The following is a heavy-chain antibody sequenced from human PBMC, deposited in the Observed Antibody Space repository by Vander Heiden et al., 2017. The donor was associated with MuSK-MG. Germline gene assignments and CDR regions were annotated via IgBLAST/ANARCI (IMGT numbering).Heavy chain of an antibody. CDR1: GYTFTRYY. D-gene: IGHD3-22*01. V-gene: IGHV1-46*03. J-gene: IGHJ4*02. CDR2: INPSGGST. Sequence: QVQLVQSGAEVKKPGASVKVSCKASGYTFTRYYMHWVRQAPGQGLEWMGIINPSGGSTSYAQKFQGRVTMTRDTSTSTVYMELSSLRSEDTAVYYCARAPFTSSGYRLAFDYWGQGTLVTVSS. CDR3: ARAPFTSSGYRLAFDY.